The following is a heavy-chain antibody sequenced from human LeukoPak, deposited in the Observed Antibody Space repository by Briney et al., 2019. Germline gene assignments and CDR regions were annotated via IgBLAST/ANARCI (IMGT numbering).Heavy chain of an antibody. CDR3: AKDYTSYYYYYYGMDV. D-gene: IGHD3-16*02. Sequence: PGGSLRLSCAASGFTFDDYAMHWVRQAPGKGLEWVSLISGDGSSTYYGDSVKGRFTISRDNSKNSLYLQMNSLRTEDTALFYCAKDYTSYYYYYYGMDVWGQGTTVTVSS. CDR1: GFTFDDYA. CDR2: ISGDGSST. J-gene: IGHJ6*02. V-gene: IGHV3-43*02.